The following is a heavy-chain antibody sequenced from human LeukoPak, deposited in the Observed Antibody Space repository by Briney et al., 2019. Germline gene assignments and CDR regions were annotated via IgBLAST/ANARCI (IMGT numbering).Heavy chain of an antibody. CDR1: GGSISSYY. Sequence: SETLSLTCTVSGGSISSYYWSWIRQPPGKGLEWIGYIYYSGSTNYNPSPKSRVTISVDTSKNQFSLKLSSVTAADTAVYYCARGAVVNPLNYYYGMDVWGQGTTVTVSS. J-gene: IGHJ6*02. V-gene: IGHV4-59*01. D-gene: IGHD4-23*01. CDR3: ARGAVVNPLNYYYGMDV. CDR2: IYYSGST.